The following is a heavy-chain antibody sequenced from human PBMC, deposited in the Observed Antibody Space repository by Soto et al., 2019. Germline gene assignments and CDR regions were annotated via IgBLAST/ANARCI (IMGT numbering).Heavy chain of an antibody. Sequence: GGSLRLSCTASGFTFGDYAMSWFRQAPGKGLEWVGFIRSKAYGGTTEYAASVKGRFTISRDDSKSIAYLQMNSLKTEDTAVYYCTRGVSRTTVTTTWFDPWGQGTLVTVSS. CDR3: TRGVSRTTVTTTWFDP. J-gene: IGHJ5*02. CDR1: GFTFGDYA. CDR2: IRSKAYGGTT. V-gene: IGHV3-49*03. D-gene: IGHD4-4*01.